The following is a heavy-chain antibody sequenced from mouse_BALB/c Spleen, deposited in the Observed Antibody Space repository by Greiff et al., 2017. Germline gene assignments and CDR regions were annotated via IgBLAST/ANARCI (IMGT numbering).Heavy chain of an antibody. Sequence: EVQLVESGGGLVQPGGSRKLSCAASGFTFSSFGMHWVRQAPEKGLEWVAYISSGSSTIYYADTVKGRFTISRDNPKNTLFLQMTSLRSEDTAMYYCARSAYDYDDGAWFAYWGQGTLVTVSA. CDR2: ISSGSSTI. CDR3: ARSAYDYDDGAWFAY. D-gene: IGHD2-4*01. CDR1: GFTFSSFG. J-gene: IGHJ3*01. V-gene: IGHV5-17*02.